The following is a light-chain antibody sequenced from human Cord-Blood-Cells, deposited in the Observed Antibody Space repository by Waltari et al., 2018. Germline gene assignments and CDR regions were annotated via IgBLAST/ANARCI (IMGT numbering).Light chain of an antibody. Sequence: EIVLTQSPATLSSSPGERATLPCRASQSVSSYLAWYQQKPGQAPRLLIYDASNRAPGIPARFSGSGSGTDFTLTISSLEPEDFAVYYCQQRSNWPRSLTFGGGTKVEIK. CDR3: QQRSNWPRSLT. CDR2: DAS. J-gene: IGKJ4*01. V-gene: IGKV3-11*01. CDR1: QSVSSY.